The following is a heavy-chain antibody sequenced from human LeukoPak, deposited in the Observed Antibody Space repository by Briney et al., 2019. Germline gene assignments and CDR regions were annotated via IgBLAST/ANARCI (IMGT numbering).Heavy chain of an antibody. V-gene: IGHV3-74*01. CDR1: GFIFSSCW. Sequence: GGSLRLSCAASGFIFSSCWMHWVRQAPGKGLVWVSRINTDGSSKSYADSVKGRFTISRDNAKNTLYLQMNSLRANDTAVYYCARGRSTSSWYYFDYWGQGTLVTVSS. CDR3: ARGRSTSSWYYFDY. CDR2: INTDGSSK. D-gene: IGHD6-13*01. J-gene: IGHJ4*02.